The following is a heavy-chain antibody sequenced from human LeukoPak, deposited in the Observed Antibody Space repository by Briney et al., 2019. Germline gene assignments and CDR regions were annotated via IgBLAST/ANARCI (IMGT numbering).Heavy chain of an antibody. D-gene: IGHD2-8*02. CDR3: ARHGYWRGAFDI. Sequence: SETLSLTCTVSGASISSYYWSWIRQPPGKGLEWIGSIYYSGSTCYNPSLKSRVTISVDTSKNQFSLKLSSVTAADTAVYYCARHGYWRGAFDIWGQGTMVTVSS. J-gene: IGHJ3*02. V-gene: IGHV4-39*01. CDR2: IYYSGST. CDR1: GASISSYY.